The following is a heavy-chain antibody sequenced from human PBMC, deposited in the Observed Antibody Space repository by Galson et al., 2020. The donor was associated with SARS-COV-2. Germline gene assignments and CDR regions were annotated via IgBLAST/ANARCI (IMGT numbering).Heavy chain of an antibody. Sequence: GGSLRLSCAASGFTFSSYAMSWVRQAPGKGLEWVSAISGSGGSTYYADSVKGRFTISRDNSKNTLYLQMNSLRAEDTAVYYCAKDYYDSSGYYHYYGMDVWGQGTTVTVSS. CDR3: AKDYYDSSGYYHYYGMDV. V-gene: IGHV3-23*01. D-gene: IGHD3-22*01. CDR1: GFTFSSYA. J-gene: IGHJ6*02. CDR2: ISGSGGST.